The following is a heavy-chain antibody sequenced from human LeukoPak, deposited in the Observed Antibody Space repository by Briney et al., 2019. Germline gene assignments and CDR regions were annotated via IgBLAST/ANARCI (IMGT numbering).Heavy chain of an antibody. V-gene: IGHV3-74*01. CDR3: ARVYYYYYMDV. CDR1: GFTFSSSW. Sequence: GGSLRLSCAASGFTFSSSWMHWVRQVPGTGPVWVSRISSEGTNTYYADSVKGRFSISRDNAKNTLYLQMNSLRAEDTAIYYCARVYYYYYMDVWGKGTTVTVSS. J-gene: IGHJ6*03. CDR2: ISSEGTNT.